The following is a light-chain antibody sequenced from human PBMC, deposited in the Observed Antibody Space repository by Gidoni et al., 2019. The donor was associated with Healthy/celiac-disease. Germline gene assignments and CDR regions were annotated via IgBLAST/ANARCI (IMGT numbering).Light chain of an antibody. J-gene: IGLJ2*01. CDR1: ALPKKY. CDR3: YSTDSSGNHRV. Sequence: SYELTQPPSGSVSPGQTARITCSGDALPKKYAYWYQQKSGQAPVLVIYEDSKRPSGIPECFSGSSSGTMATLTISGAQVEDEADYYCYSTDSSGNHRVFGGGTKLTVL. V-gene: IGLV3-10*01. CDR2: EDS.